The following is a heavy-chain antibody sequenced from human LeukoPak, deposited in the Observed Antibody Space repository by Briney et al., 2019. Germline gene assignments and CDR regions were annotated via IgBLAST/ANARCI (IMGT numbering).Heavy chain of an antibody. Sequence: PGGSLRLSCAASGITFSSYAMHWVRQAPGKGLEWVAVISYDGSNKYYADSVKGRFTISRDNSKNTLYLQMNSLRAEDTAVYYCAKDDGNLTPFDYWGQGTLVTVSS. CDR3: AKDDGNLTPFDY. CDR2: ISYDGSNK. V-gene: IGHV3-30*18. J-gene: IGHJ4*02. D-gene: IGHD4-23*01. CDR1: GITFSSYA.